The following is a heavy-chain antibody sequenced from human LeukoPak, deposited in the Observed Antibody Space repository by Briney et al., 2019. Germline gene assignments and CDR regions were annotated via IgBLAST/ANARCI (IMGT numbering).Heavy chain of an antibody. CDR2: INPNSGGT. D-gene: IGHD1-26*01. CDR1: GYTFTGSY. Sequence: GASVKVSCKASGYTFTGSYMHWVRQAPGQGLEWMGWINPNSGGTNYAQKFQGRVTMTRDTSISTAYMELSRLRSDDTAVYYCARDVVVGATCFDPWGQGTLVTVSS. J-gene: IGHJ5*02. CDR3: ARDVVVGATCFDP. V-gene: IGHV1-2*02.